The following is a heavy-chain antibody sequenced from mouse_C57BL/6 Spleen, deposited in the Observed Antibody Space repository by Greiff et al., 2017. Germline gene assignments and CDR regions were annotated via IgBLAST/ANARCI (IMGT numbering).Heavy chain of an antibody. CDR3: ARQGEHGSSFDY. Sequence: EVNLVESGGDLVKPGGSLKLSCAASGFTFSSYGMSWVRQTPDKRLEWVATISSGGSYTYYPDSVKGRFTISRDNAKNTLYRQMSSLKSEDTAMYYCARQGEHGSSFDYWGQGTTLTGSS. J-gene: IGHJ2*01. CDR1: GFTFSSYG. CDR2: ISSGGSYT. D-gene: IGHD1-1*01. V-gene: IGHV5-6*01.